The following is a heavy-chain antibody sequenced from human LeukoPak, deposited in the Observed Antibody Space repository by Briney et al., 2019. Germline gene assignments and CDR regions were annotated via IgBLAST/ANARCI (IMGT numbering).Heavy chain of an antibody. CDR3: ARPPGIAVAGTDY. CDR1: GFTFSSYA. D-gene: IGHD6-19*01. J-gene: IGHJ4*02. CDR2: ISYDGSNK. V-gene: IGHV3-30-3*01. Sequence: GGSLRLSCAASGFTFSSYAMHWVRQAPGKGLEWVAVISYDGSNKYYADSVKGRFTISRDNAKNSLYLQMNSLRAEDTAVYYCARPPGIAVAGTDYWGQGTLVTVSS.